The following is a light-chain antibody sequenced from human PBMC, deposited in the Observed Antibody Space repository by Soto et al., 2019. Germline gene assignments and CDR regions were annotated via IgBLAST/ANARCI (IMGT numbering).Light chain of an antibody. J-gene: IGKJ1*01. V-gene: IGKV3-11*01. CDR1: QSVRSH. Sequence: DIVLTQSPAILSLSAGDRDTLSCRASQSVRSHLVWYQQKPGQAPPLLLYDASTRATGIPATFSGSGGGTDFTLTTSSLQPQDFAVYYCQQHSNWPPIPFGQGTKVDIK. CDR2: DAS. CDR3: QQHSNWPPIP.